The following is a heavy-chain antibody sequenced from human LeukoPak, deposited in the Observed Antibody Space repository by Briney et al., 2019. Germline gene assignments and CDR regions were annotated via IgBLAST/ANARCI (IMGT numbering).Heavy chain of an antibody. Sequence: SETLSLTCTVSGGSISSGDYYWSWIRQPPGKGLEWIGYIYYSGSTYYNPSLKSRVTISVDTSKNQFSLKLSSVTAADTAVYYCASGHCSSTSCYPLGMHVWSQGTTVTVSS. V-gene: IGHV4-30-4*01. D-gene: IGHD2-2*01. J-gene: IGHJ6*02. CDR2: IYYSGST. CDR1: GGSISSGDYY. CDR3: ASGHCSSTSCYPLGMHV.